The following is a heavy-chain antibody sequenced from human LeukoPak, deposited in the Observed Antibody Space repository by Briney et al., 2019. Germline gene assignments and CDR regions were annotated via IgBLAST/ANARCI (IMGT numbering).Heavy chain of an antibody. V-gene: IGHV3-48*01. CDR1: GFTFSSYH. CDR3: ARRDDFDI. J-gene: IGHJ3*02. CDR2: ISTSSTTI. Sequence: RPGGSLRLSCAASGFTFSSYHMNWVRQAPGKGLEWVPFISTSSTTIYYADSVKGRFTISRDNAKNSLYLQMNSLRAEDTAVYYCARRDDFDIWGQGTMVTVSS.